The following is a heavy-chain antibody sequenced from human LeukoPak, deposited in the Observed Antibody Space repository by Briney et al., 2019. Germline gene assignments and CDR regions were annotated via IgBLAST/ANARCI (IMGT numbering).Heavy chain of an antibody. Sequence: GGSLRLSCAASGFTVSSNYMSWVRQAPGKGLEWVSVIYSGGSTYYADSVKGRFTISRDNSKNTVYLQMNRLRAEDTAVYYCAKDATPYYWGQGTLVTVSS. D-gene: IGHD2-15*01. J-gene: IGHJ4*02. V-gene: IGHV3-53*01. CDR2: IYSGGST. CDR1: GFTVSSNY. CDR3: AKDATPYY.